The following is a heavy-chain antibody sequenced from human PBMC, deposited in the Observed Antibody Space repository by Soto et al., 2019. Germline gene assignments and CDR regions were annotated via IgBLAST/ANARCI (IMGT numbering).Heavy chain of an antibody. J-gene: IGHJ5*02. CDR1: GYTFTSYA. V-gene: IGHV1-3*01. CDR2: INAGNGNT. D-gene: IGHD3-3*01. Sequence: ASVKVSCKASGYTFTSYAMHWVRPAAGQRLEWMGWINAGNGNTKYSQKFQGRVTITRDTSASTAYMELSSLRSEDTAVYYCARSRPYDFWSGYSPDNWFDPGGQGTLVTVSS. CDR3: ARSRPYDFWSGYSPDNWFDP.